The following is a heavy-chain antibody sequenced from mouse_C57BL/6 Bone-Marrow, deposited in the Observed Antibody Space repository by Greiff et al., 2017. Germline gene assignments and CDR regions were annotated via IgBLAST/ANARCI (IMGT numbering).Heavy chain of an antibody. J-gene: IGHJ2*01. Sequence: VKPGASVKMSCKASGYTFTSYWITWVKQRPGQGLEWIGDIYPGSGSTNYNEKFKSKATLTVDTSSSTAYMQLSSLTSEDSAVYYCARDELGHEYYFDYWGQGTTLTVSS. CDR2: IYPGSGST. CDR1: GYTFTSYW. CDR3: ARDELGHEYYFDY. V-gene: IGHV1-55*01. D-gene: IGHD4-1*01.